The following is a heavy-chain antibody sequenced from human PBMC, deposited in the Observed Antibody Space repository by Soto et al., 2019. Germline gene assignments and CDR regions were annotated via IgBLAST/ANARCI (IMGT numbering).Heavy chain of an antibody. D-gene: IGHD5-12*01. CDR2: IYDSGNT. CDR3: AREEGGGYDHRWFDP. J-gene: IGHJ5*02. Sequence: QVQLQESGPGLVKPSQNLSITCTVSGGSISSSGYYWSWIRRHPGKGLEWIGYIYDSGNTYYNPSLKSRVTLSVDTSKNQFSLKLSSVTAADTAVYYCAREEGGGYDHRWFDPWGQGTLVTVSP. CDR1: GGSISSSGYY. V-gene: IGHV4-31*03.